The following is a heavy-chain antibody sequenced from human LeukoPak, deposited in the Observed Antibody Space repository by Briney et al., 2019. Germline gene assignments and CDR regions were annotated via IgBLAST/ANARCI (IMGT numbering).Heavy chain of an antibody. Sequence: SETLSLTCTVSGGSVSSGSYYWSWIRQPPGKGLEWIGYIYYSGSTNYNPSLKSRVTISVDTPKNQFSLKLSSVTAADAAVYYCARGYDFWSGYYTPIYYYYYGMDVWGQGTTVTVSS. D-gene: IGHD3-3*01. V-gene: IGHV4-61*01. CDR1: GGSVSSGSYY. J-gene: IGHJ6*02. CDR2: IYYSGST. CDR3: ARGYDFWSGYYTPIYYYYYGMDV.